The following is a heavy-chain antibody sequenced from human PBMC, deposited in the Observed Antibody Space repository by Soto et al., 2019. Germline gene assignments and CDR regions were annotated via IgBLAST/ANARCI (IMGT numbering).Heavy chain of an antibody. D-gene: IGHD6-6*01. CDR2: IWYDGSNK. Sequence: QVQLVESGGGVVQPGRSLRLSCAASGFTFSSHGMHWVRQAPGKGLEWVAVIWYDGSNKYYADSVKGRFTITRDNSKNTLYLQMNSLRAEDTAVYYCASNLARQAEYYFDYWGQGTMVTVSS. CDR3: ASNLARQAEYYFDY. V-gene: IGHV3-33*01. J-gene: IGHJ4*02. CDR1: GFTFSSHG.